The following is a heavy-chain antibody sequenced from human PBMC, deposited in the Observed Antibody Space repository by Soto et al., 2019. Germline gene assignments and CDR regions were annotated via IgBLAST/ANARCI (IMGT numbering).Heavy chain of an antibody. V-gene: IGHV4-59*01. J-gene: IGHJ4*02. CDR2: IFYSGST. Sequence: SETLSLTCTVSGGSIRSYYWTWIRQPPGKGLEWLGYIFYSGSTFYNPSLKSRVTISIHTSKSQFSLQLTSVTAADTAVYYCARGAAATAMVGSWGQVTPVTVS. CDR3: ARGAAATAMVGS. CDR1: GGSIRSYY. D-gene: IGHD5-18*01.